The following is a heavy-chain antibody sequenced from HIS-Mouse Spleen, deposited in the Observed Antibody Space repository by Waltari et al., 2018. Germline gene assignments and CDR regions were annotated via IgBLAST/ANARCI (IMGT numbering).Heavy chain of an antibody. CDR1: GFPVSSNY. CDR3: ARSNWYFDY. J-gene: IGHJ4*02. V-gene: IGHV3-66*01. Sequence: EVQLVASGGGLVEPGGSLSLSCAALGFPVSSNYMSWVRQAPGKGLEWVSVIYSGGSTYYADSVKGRFTISRDNSKNTLYLQLNSLRAEDTAVYYCARSNWYFDYWGQGTLVTVSS. CDR2: IYSGGST. D-gene: IGHD7-27*01.